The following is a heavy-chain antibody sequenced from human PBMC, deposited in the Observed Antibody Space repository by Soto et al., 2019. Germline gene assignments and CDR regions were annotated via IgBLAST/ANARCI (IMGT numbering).Heavy chain of an antibody. J-gene: IGHJ4*02. CDR1: GGSISSSGYY. Sequence: QLQVQESGPGLVKPSETLSLTCSVSGGSISSSGYYWVRIRQPPGKGLEWIGSINYSGTTYYTSSLKSQLTMSVDTSMNQFSLKLTSVTAADTAVYYCARLVHAFSNYFDYWGQGILVTVSS. V-gene: IGHV4-39*01. CDR3: ARLVHAFSNYFDY. D-gene: IGHD2-15*01. CDR2: INYSGTT.